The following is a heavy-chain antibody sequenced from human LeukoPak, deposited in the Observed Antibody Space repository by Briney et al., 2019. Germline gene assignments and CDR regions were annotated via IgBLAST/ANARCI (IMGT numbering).Heavy chain of an antibody. CDR3: ARGRARYSGSTPGADAFDI. V-gene: IGHV1-3*01. Sequence: ASVKVSCKASGYTFTSYAMHWVRQAPGQRLEWMGWINAGNGNTRYSQKFQGRVTITRDTSASTAYMELSSLRSEDTAVYYCARGRARYSGSTPGADAFDIWGQGTMVTVSS. J-gene: IGHJ3*02. CDR2: INAGNGNT. CDR1: GYTFTSYA. D-gene: IGHD1-26*01.